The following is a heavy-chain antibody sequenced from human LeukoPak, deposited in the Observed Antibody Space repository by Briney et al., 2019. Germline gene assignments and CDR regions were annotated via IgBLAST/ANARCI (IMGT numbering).Heavy chain of an antibody. D-gene: IGHD5-18*01. CDR3: ARTSGGYSYGWAYDY. J-gene: IGHJ4*02. V-gene: IGHV3-13*04. CDR1: GFTFSNYD. Sequence: GGSLRLFCAASGFTFSNYDMHWVGQATGKCLAWVSGIGTAGDTHYPGSVKGRFTISRENAKNSLYLRMNSLRAGDTAVYYCARTSGGYSYGWAYDYWGQGTLVTVSS. CDR2: IGTAGDT.